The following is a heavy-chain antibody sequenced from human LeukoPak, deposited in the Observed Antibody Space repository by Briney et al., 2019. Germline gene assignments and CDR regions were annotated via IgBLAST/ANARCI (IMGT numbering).Heavy chain of an antibody. D-gene: IGHD5-18*01. CDR3: ARSGYSYGYNYYYYYMDV. J-gene: IGHJ6*03. V-gene: IGHV4-34*01. CDR2: SGST. Sequence: SGSTNYNPSLKSRVTISVDTSKNQFSLKLSSVTAADTAVYYCARSGYSYGYNYYYYYMDVWGKGTXXT.